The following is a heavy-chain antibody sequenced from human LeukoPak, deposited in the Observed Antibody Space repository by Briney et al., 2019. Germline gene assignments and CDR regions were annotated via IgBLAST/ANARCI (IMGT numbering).Heavy chain of an antibody. J-gene: IGHJ4*02. CDR3: ARQRRSSGWPNDY. V-gene: IGHV5-10-1*01. D-gene: IGHD6-19*01. CDR2: IDPSDSHT. CDR1: GYRFTSYW. Sequence: GESLKISCKGSGYRFTSYWISWVRQMPGKGLEWMGRIDPSDSHTNYSPSFQGHVTISADKSISTAYLQWSSLKASDNAMYYCARQRRSSGWPNDYWGQGTLVTVSS.